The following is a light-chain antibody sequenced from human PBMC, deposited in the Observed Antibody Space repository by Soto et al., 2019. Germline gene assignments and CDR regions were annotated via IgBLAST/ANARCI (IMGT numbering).Light chain of an antibody. CDR1: SSSIGRNY. J-gene: IGLJ1*01. CDR3: AAWDDSLSGLYV. CDR2: SNN. Sequence: QSVLTQPPSASGTPGQRVTISCSASSSSIGRNYVYWYQQLPGTAPKLLIFSNNQRPSGVPDRFSGSRSGTSASLAISGLRSEDEAVYYCAAWDDSLSGLYVFGGGTKVTVL. V-gene: IGLV1-47*02.